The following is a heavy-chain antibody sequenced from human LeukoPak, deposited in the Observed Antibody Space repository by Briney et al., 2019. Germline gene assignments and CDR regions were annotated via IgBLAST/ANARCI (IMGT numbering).Heavy chain of an antibody. J-gene: IGHJ6*04. V-gene: IGHV4-59*01. CDR2: IYYSGST. CDR3: ARLYYYGMDV. CDR1: GGAISREY. Sequence: SETLSLTRTDTGGAISREYWSWIRQPPAKGLEWIGYIYYSGSTNYNPSLKSRVTISVDTSKNQFSLKLSSVTAADTAVYYCARLYYYGMDVWGKGTTVTVSS.